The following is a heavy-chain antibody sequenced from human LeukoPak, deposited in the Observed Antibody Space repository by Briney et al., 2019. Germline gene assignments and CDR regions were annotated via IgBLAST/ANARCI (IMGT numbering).Heavy chain of an antibody. D-gene: IGHD3-3*01. CDR1: GFTFSSYA. J-gene: IGHJ4*02. Sequence: GGSLRLSCAASGFTFSSYAMHWVRQAPGKGLEWVAVISYDGSNKYYADSVKGRFTISRDNSKNTLYLQMNSLRAEDTAVYYCARGKAVITIFGVVITGFDYWGQGTLVTVSS. V-gene: IGHV3-30-3*01. CDR2: ISYDGSNK. CDR3: ARGKAVITIFGVVITGFDY.